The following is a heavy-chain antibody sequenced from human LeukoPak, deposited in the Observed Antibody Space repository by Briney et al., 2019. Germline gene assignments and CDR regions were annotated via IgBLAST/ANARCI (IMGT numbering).Heavy chain of an antibody. CDR3: ARDTRGYSYGYHAFDI. Sequence: GGSLRLSCAASGFTFSSYSMNWVRQAPGKGLEWVSSISSSSSYIYYADSVKGRFTISRDNAKISLYLQMNSLRAEDTAVYYCARDTRGYSYGYHAFDIWGQGTMVTVSS. D-gene: IGHD5-18*01. J-gene: IGHJ3*02. CDR1: GFTFSSYS. V-gene: IGHV3-21*01. CDR2: ISSSSSYI.